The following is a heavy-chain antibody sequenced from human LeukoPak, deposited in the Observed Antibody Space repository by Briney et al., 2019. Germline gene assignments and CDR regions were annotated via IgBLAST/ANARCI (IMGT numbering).Heavy chain of an antibody. J-gene: IGHJ4*02. CDR3: ARDSSGSSSDYYPLGY. CDR2: IYSSGGST. V-gene: IGHV3-66*01. CDR1: GFTGSIKY. Sequence: GGSLRLSCAASGFTGSIKYMSWVRQAPGKGLEWVSVIYSSGGSTYYADSVKGRFTISRDNSKNMLYLQMNSLRAEDTAVYYCARDSSGSSSDYYPLGYWGQGTLVTVSS. D-gene: IGHD3-22*01.